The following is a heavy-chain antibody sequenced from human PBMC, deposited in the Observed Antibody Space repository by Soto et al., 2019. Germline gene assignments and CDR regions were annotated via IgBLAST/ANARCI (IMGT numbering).Heavy chain of an antibody. CDR2: ISGSGGST. V-gene: IGHV3-23*01. D-gene: IGHD1-1*01. J-gene: IGHJ4*02. CDR3: AKVGYFEGRNHYLVY. Sequence: TGGSLILSCAASGFTFSSYAMSWVRQAPGKGLEWVSAISGSGGSTYYADSVKGRFTISRDNSKNTLYLQMNSLRAEDTAVYYCAKVGYFEGRNHYLVYWCQGTLVTV. CDR1: GFTFSSYA.